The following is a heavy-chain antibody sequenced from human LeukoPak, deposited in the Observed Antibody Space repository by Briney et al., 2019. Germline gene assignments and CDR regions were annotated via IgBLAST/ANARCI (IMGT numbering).Heavy chain of an antibody. CDR3: ARDSRAFCGGDCYSPIDY. V-gene: IGHV3-21*01. CDR2: ISSSSTYI. D-gene: IGHD2-21*02. J-gene: IGHJ4*02. CDR1: GFTFSSYE. Sequence: GGSLRLSCAASGFTFSSYEMNWVRQAPGKGLEWVSSISSSSTYIYYADSVKGRFTISRDNAKNSLYLQMNSLRAEDTAVYYCARDSRAFCGGDCYSPIDYWGQGTLVTVSS.